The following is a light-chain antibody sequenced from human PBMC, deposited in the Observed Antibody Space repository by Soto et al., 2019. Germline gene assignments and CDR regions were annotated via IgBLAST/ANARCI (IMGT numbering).Light chain of an antibody. Sequence: DIQMIQSPSTLSASVGDRVTITCRASQSLRGWLAWYQQRPGKAPKALIYDASTLANGVPSRFNGSGSGTEFTLTISSLQPDDFATYYCQQYMTYSTFGQGTRLEIK. J-gene: IGKJ5*01. CDR3: QQYMTYST. CDR1: QSLRGW. CDR2: DAS. V-gene: IGKV1-5*01.